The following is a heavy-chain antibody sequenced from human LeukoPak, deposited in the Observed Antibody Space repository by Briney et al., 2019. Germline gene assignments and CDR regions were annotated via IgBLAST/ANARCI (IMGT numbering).Heavy chain of an antibody. J-gene: IGHJ4*02. CDR3: ARESGKFDY. V-gene: IGHV3-43*02. CDR1: GFTVSSSY. Sequence: PGGSLRLSCAASGFTVSSSYMSWVRQAPGKGLEWVSLISGDGVSTFYADSVKGRFSISRDNSKNSLSLEMNSLRTEDTAMYYCARESGKFDYWGQGTLVAVSS. CDR2: ISGDGVST.